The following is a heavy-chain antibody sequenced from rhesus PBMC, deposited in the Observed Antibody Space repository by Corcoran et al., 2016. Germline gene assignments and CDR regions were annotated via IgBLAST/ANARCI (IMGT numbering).Heavy chain of an antibody. V-gene: IGHV1-111*02. CDR2: VDPEDGEA. J-gene: IGHJ4*01. Sequence: EVQLVQSGAEVKKPGASVKISCKASGYTFTDYYLHWVRQAPGKGLEWIGRVDPEDGEAIHAQKFQDIVTITADTSTDTAYMELSSLRSEDTAVYYCATHLYSNYFDYWGQGVLVTVSS. CDR3: ATHLYSNYFDY. CDR1: GYTFTDYY. D-gene: IGHD4-23*01.